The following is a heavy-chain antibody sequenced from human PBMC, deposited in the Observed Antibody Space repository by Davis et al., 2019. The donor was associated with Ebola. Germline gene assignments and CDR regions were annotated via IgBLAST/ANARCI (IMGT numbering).Heavy chain of an antibody. D-gene: IGHD3-10*01. CDR1: GYNFIGYY. Sequence: ASVKVSCKSSGYNFIGYYMHWVRQAPGQGLEWMGWINPNSDDTHYAQRFQGRVTMTRDTSISTAYMELSRLRSDDTAVYYCAREVRFGEFHYYYGMDVWGQGTTVTVSS. CDR3: AREVRFGEFHYYYGMDV. CDR2: INPNSDDT. V-gene: IGHV1-2*02. J-gene: IGHJ6*02.